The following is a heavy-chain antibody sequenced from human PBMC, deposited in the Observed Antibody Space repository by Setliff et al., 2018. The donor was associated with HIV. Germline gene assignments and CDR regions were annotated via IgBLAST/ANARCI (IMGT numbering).Heavy chain of an antibody. CDR1: GGSISNYY. CDR2: IYYSGGT. CDR3: ARAPSWRGYYP. J-gene: IGHJ5*02. D-gene: IGHD3-3*01. Sequence: SETLSLTCTVSGGSISNYYWSWIRQPPGKGLEWIGYIYYSGGTDYNPSLKSRVTISVDTSKNQFSLKLRSVTAADTAVYCCARAPSWRGYYPWGQGTLVTVSS. V-gene: IGHV4-59*01.